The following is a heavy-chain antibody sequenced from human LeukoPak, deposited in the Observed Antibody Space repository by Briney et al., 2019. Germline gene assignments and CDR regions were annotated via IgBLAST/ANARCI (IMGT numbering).Heavy chain of an antibody. D-gene: IGHD6-13*01. J-gene: IGHJ4*02. CDR1: GFTVSSNF. V-gene: IGHV3-53*05. Sequence: GGSLRLSCAVSGFTVSSNFLNWVRQAPGKGLEWVSVLYSGGTTFYADFVKGRFTISRDNSKNTLYLQMNSLRLDDTAVYYCASPSPGGGAAGLFDYWGQGALVTVSS. CDR2: LYSGGTT. CDR3: ASPSPGGGAAGLFDY.